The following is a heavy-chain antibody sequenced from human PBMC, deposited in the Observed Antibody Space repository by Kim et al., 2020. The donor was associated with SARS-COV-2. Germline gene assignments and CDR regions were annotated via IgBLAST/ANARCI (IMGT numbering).Heavy chain of an antibody. J-gene: IGHJ4*01. D-gene: IGHD7-27*01. CDR2: SSTI. CDR3: ARENWADC. V-gene: IGHV3-48*04. Sequence: SSTIDYEDAAKGRYTITRDNARRSLYLQMNSLRGDDTAVYYCARENWADCWGHGTLVTVSS.